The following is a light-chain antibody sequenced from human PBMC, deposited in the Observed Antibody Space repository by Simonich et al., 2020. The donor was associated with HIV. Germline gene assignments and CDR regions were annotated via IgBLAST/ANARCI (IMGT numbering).Light chain of an antibody. CDR1: SRAGGGYDY. J-gene: IGLJ3*02. CDR3: CSYTSISTWV. CDR2: DVN. Sequence: QSALTQPASVSGSPGQSITTSCTGTSRAGGGYDYVAWYQQHPAKVPKLIIYDVNERPSGVSNRFSVPKSGNTASLTISGLQAEDEADYYCCSYTSISTWVFGGGTKVTVL. V-gene: IGLV2-14*03.